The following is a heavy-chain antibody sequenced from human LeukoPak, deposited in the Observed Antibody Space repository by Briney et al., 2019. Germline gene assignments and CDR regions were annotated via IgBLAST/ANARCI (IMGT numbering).Heavy chain of an antibody. Sequence: PGGSLRLSCAASGFTFSSYAMSWVRQAPGKGLEWVAVISYDGSNKYYADSVKGRFTISRDNAKNSLYLQMNSLRAEDTAVYYCARDSDFWSGYYYYYYMDVWGKGTTVTVSS. CDR1: GFTFSSYA. CDR3: ARDSDFWSGYYYYYYMDV. CDR2: ISYDGSNK. J-gene: IGHJ6*03. V-gene: IGHV3-30-3*01. D-gene: IGHD3-3*01.